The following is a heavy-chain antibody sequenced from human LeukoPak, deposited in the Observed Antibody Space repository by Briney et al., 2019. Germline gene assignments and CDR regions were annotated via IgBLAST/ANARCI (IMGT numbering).Heavy chain of an antibody. Sequence: GGSLRLSCAASGFTFSSYSMNWVRQAPGKGLEWVSSISSSSSSYIYYADSVKGRFTISRDNAKNSLYLQMNSLRAEDTAVYYCARGARYSYGDYWGQGTLVTVSS. CDR2: ISSSSSSYI. D-gene: IGHD5-18*01. CDR3: ARGARYSYGDY. J-gene: IGHJ4*02. CDR1: GFTFSSYS. V-gene: IGHV3-21*01.